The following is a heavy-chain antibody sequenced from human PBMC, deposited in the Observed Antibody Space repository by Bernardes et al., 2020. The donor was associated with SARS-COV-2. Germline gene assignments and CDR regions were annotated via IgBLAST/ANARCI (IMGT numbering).Heavy chain of an antibody. V-gene: IGHV3-21*06. J-gene: IGHJ2*01. CDR2: ISGSSSYR. CDR1: PFTFGDHS. D-gene: IGHD3-10*01. Sequence: GSLRLSCAASPFTFGDHSMNWVRPVPGKGLEWVSSISGSSSYRYYADSMRGRFTISRDNAKSSLFLQMNSLRVDDTAVYYCARDRGRAPLMYWHFDLWGRGTLVTVSS. CDR3: ARDRGRAPLMYWHFDL.